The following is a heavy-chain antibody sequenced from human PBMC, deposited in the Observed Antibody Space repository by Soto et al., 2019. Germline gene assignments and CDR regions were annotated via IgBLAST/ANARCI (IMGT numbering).Heavy chain of an antibody. V-gene: IGHV1-24*01. J-gene: IGHJ3*02. D-gene: IGHD4-17*01. CDR3: ATTTVGPAFDI. Sequence: ASVKVSCKVSGYTLTELSMHWVRQAPGKGLEWMGGINPKGGKTSYAQKFQGRVTMTGNTSISTAYMELSSLRSEDTAVYYCATTTVGPAFDIWGQGTMVTVPS. CDR2: INPKGGKT. CDR1: GYTLTELS.